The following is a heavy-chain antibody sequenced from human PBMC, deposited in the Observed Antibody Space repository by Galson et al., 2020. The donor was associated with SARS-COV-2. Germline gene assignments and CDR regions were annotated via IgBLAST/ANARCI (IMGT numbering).Heavy chain of an antibody. CDR3: AREGWFGELFAAFDY. D-gene: IGHD3-10*01. V-gene: IGHV3-33*01. Sequence: GGSLRLSCAASGFTFSSYGMHWVRQAPGKGLEWVAVIWYDGSNKYYADSVKGRFTISRDNSKNTLYLQMNSLRAEDTAVYYCAREGWFGELFAAFDYWGQGTLVTVSS. CDR2: IWYDGSNK. CDR1: GFTFSSYG. J-gene: IGHJ4*02.